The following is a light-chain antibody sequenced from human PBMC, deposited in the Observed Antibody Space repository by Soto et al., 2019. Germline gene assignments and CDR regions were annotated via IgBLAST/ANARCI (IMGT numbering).Light chain of an antibody. Sequence: EIVLTQSPATLSVSPGERVTLSCRASQSVDISLAWYQQKPGQAPRLLIYGTSTRATGVPARFSGSGSGTEFTLTISNLQSEDFAVYYCQQYNDWPPLTFGGGTKVDIK. CDR3: QQYNDWPPLT. CDR2: GTS. V-gene: IGKV3-15*01. J-gene: IGKJ4*01. CDR1: QSVDIS.